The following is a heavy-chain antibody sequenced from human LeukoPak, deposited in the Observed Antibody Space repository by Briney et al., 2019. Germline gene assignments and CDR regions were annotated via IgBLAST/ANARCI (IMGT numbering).Heavy chain of an antibody. CDR2: ISDSGGNT. J-gene: IGHJ5*02. D-gene: IGHD5-24*01. CDR3: AREWEMATITGWFDP. CDR1: GITLSNYG. Sequence: GGSLRLSCAVSGITLSNYGMSWVRQAPGKGLEWVAGISDSGGNTKYADSVKGRFTISRDNSKNTLYLQMNSLRAEDTAVYYCAREWEMATITGWFDPWGQGTLVTVSS. V-gene: IGHV3-23*01.